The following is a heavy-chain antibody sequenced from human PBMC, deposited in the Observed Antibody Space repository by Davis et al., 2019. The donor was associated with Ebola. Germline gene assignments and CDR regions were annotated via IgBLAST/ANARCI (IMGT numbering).Heavy chain of an antibody. D-gene: IGHD3-3*01. Sequence: PSETLSLTCTVSGGSISSSSYYWSWIRQPPGKGLEWIGEINHSGSTNYNPSLKSRVTISVDTSKNQFSLTLSSVTAADTAVYYCARARFWSGYRNYGMDVWGQGTTVTVSS. CDR3: ARARFWSGYRNYGMDV. CDR1: GGSISSSSYY. J-gene: IGHJ6*02. CDR2: INHSGST. V-gene: IGHV4-39*07.